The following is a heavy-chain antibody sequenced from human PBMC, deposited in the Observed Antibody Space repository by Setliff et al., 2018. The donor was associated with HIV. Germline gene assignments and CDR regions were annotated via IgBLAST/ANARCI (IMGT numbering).Heavy chain of an antibody. Sequence: PSETLSLTCTVSGGSIINYYWSWIRQPPGKGLQWIGYIYTSGSTNYNPSLKSRVTISVDTSKNQFSLKVSSVTAADTAVYYCARRGSYSSPETLWGQGTLVTVSS. CDR1: GGSIINYY. J-gene: IGHJ4*02. V-gene: IGHV4-4*09. D-gene: IGHD1-26*01. CDR2: IYTSGST. CDR3: ARRGSYSSPETL.